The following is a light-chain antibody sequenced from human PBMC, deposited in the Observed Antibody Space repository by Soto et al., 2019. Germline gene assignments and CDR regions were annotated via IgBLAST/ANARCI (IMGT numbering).Light chain of an antibody. Sequence: DIQMTQSPSSLSASVGDRVTITCRASRSISSCLNWFQQKPGKAPKLLIYAASTLQSGVPSRFSGSGSGTDFTLTISSLQPEDFATYYCQQSYSTPYIFGQGTKLDIK. V-gene: IGKV1-39*01. CDR3: QQSYSTPYI. J-gene: IGKJ2*01. CDR2: AAS. CDR1: RSISSC.